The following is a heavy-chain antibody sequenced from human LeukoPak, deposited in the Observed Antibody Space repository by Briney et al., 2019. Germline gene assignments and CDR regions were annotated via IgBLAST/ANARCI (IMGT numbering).Heavy chain of an antibody. Sequence: GASVKVSCKASGYTFTSYDINWVRQATGQGLEWMGWMNPNSGNTGYAQKFQGRVTMTRNTSISTAYMQLSSLRSDDTAVYYCARFWGRGYYDSSGYYPGYFDYWGQGTLVTVSS. CDR1: GYTFTSYD. CDR3: ARFWGRGYYDSSGYYPGYFDY. CDR2: MNPNSGNT. J-gene: IGHJ4*02. D-gene: IGHD3-22*01. V-gene: IGHV1-8*01.